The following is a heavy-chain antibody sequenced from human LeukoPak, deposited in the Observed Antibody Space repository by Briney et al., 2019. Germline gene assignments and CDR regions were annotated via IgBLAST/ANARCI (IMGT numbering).Heavy chain of an antibody. CDR3: ARVGGAWPHYFDY. D-gene: IGHD3-16*01. CDR2: INHSGST. V-gene: IGHV4-34*01. CDR1: GGSFSGYY. Sequence: SETLSLTCAVYGGSFSGYYWSWIRQPPGKGLEWIGEINHSGSTNYNPSLKSRVTISVDTSKNQFSLKLSSVTAADTAVYYCARVGGAWPHYFDYWGQETLVTASS. J-gene: IGHJ4*02.